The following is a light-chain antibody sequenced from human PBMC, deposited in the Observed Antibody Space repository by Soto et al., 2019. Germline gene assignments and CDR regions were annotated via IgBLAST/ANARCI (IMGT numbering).Light chain of an antibody. Sequence: EIVLTQSPATLSWSPLEIATLSGRASQSVSSYLAWYQQKPGQAPRLLIYDASNRATGIPDRFSGSGSGTDFSLTIRRLETDDFAVYYCQKHGNFWTLGQGTKVDIK. CDR1: QSVSSY. CDR3: QKHGNFWT. V-gene: IGKV3-11*01. J-gene: IGKJ1*01. CDR2: DAS.